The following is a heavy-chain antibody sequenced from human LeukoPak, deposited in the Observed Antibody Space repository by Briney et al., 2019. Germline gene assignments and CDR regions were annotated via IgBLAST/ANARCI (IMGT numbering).Heavy chain of an antibody. D-gene: IGHD1-26*01. CDR1: GGSFSGYY. CDR3: ARHRGVSYYDAFDI. V-gene: IGHV4-34*01. J-gene: IGHJ3*02. Sequence: SETLSLTCAVYGGSFSGYYWSWIRQPPGKGLEWIGEINHSGSTNYNPSLKSRVTISVDTSKNQFSLKLSSVTAADTAVYYCARHRGVSYYDAFDIWGQGTVVTVSS. CDR2: INHSGST.